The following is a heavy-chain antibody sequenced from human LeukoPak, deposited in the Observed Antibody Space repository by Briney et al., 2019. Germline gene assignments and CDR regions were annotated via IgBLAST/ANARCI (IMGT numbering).Heavy chain of an antibody. CDR3: VRVGRGLLRGHDAPDI. CDR1: GGSISSNDYY. Sequence: SETLSLTCIVSGGSISSNDYYWGWIRQPPGKGLEWIGSMYYSGSTYYNPSLKSRVTISVDTFKNQLSLKLSSVTAADTAVYYCVRVGRGLLRGHDAPDIWGQGTMVTVSS. J-gene: IGHJ3*02. V-gene: IGHV4-39*07. CDR2: MYYSGST. D-gene: IGHD3-10*01.